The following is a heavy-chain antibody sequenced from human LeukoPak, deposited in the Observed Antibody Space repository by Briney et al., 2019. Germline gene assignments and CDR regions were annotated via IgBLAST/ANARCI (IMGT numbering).Heavy chain of an antibody. D-gene: IGHD1-26*01. Sequence: ASVKVSCKASGYTFTGYYMHWVRQAPGRGLEWMGWINPNSGGTNYAQKFQGRVTMTRDTSISTAYMELSRLRSDDTAVYYCARDMEWELLYYYYGMDVWGQGTTVTVSS. CDR2: INPNSGGT. CDR3: ARDMEWELLYYYYGMDV. J-gene: IGHJ6*02. V-gene: IGHV1-2*02. CDR1: GYTFTGYY.